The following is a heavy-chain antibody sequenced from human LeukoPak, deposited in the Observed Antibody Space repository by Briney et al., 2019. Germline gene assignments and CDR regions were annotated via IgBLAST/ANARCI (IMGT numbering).Heavy chain of an antibody. D-gene: IGHD6-13*01. CDR1: GGSISSGSYY. J-gene: IGHJ4*02. Sequence: SETLSLTCTVSGGSISSGSYYWSWIRQPAGKGLEWIGRIYTSGSTNYNPSLKSRVTISVDTSKNQFSLKLSSVTAADTAVYYCARLKAEYRSSWVDYWGQGTLVTVSS. CDR3: ARLKAEYRSSWVDY. CDR2: IYTSGST. V-gene: IGHV4-61*02.